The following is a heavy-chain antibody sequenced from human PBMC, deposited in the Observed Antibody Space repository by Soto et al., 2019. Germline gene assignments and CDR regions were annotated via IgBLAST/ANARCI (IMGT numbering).Heavy chain of an antibody. CDR3: ARTPVLEWLYNAFGI. V-gene: IGHV1-8*02. CDR2: MNPNSGNT. Sequence: VKVSCKASRYTFTSYDINWVRQATGQGLEWMGWMNPNSGNTGYAQKFQGRVTMTRNTSISTAYMELSSLRSEDTAVYYCARTPVLEWLYNAFGIWGQGTMVTVSS. J-gene: IGHJ3*02. D-gene: IGHD3-3*01. CDR1: RYTFTSYD.